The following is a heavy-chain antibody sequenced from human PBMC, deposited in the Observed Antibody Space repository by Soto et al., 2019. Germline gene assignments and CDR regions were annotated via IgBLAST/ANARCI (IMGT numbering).Heavy chain of an antibody. J-gene: IGHJ6*02. CDR1: GDPISSSKW. CDR3: ARLNRDYYYYGMDV. Sequence: LSLTCAVSGDPISSSKWWTWVRQTPGKGLEWIGKIDQNGITNYNPSLESRVTILKDNSKNQLSLKLTSVTAVDSAVYYCARLNRDYYYYGMDVWGQGATVTVYS. CDR2: IDQNGIT. V-gene: IGHV4-4*02.